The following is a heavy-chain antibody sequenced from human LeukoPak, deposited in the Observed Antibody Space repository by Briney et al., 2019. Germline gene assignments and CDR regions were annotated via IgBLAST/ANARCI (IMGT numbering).Heavy chain of an antibody. CDR3: ARASSAEGVCMDV. CDR2: INHSGST. D-gene: IGHD6-6*01. V-gene: IGHV4-34*01. Sequence: ASETLSLTCAVYGGSFSGYYWSWIRQPPGKGLEWIGEINHSGSTNYNPSLKSRVTISVDTSKNQFSLKLSSVTAADTAVYYCARASSAEGVCMDVWGKGTTVTVSS. CDR1: GGSFSGYY. J-gene: IGHJ6*03.